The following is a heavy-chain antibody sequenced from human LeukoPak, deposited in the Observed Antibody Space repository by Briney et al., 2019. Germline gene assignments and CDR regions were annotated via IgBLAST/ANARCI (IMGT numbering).Heavy chain of an antibody. J-gene: IGHJ5*02. D-gene: IGHD3-10*02. CDR1: GSTFSSYS. Sequence: GGSLRLSCAASGSTFSSYSMNWVRQAPGKGLEWVSSISSSGSYIYYADSVKGRFTISRDNAKNSLYLQMNSLRAEDTAVYYCARDAVRGNWFDPWGQGTLVTVSS. V-gene: IGHV3-21*01. CDR3: ARDAVRGNWFDP. CDR2: ISSSGSYI.